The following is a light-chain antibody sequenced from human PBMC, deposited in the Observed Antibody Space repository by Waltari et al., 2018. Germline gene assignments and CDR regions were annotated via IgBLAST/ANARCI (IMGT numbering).Light chain of an antibody. CDR1: QSVTSIA. Sequence: DIVLTQSPGTLSLSPGDGATLPCRASQSVTSIAFTWYQQRPGQAPRLLIYGTSSRATDIPDRFSGSGSGTDFTLTISRLEPEDFAVYFCQHYDGSVVTFGGGTKVEI. V-gene: IGKV3-20*01. J-gene: IGKJ4*01. CDR2: GTS. CDR3: QHYDGSVVT.